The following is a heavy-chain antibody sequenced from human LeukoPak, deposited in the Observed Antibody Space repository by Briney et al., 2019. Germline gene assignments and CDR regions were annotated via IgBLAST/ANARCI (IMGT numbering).Heavy chain of an antibody. Sequence: SETLSLTCTVSGGSISSGSYYWSWIRQPAGKGLEWIGRIYTSGSTNYNPSLKSRVTISVDTSKNQFSLKLSSVTAADTAGYYCAREAVVFTAFYYYYYMDVWGKGTTVTVSS. V-gene: IGHV4-61*02. CDR2: IYTSGST. CDR3: AREAVVFTAFYYYYYMDV. D-gene: IGHD6-19*01. CDR1: GGSISSGSYY. J-gene: IGHJ6*03.